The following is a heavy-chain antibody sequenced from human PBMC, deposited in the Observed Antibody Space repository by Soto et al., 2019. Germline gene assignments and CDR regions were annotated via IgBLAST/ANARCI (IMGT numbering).Heavy chain of an antibody. J-gene: IGHJ5*02. CDR1: GYTFTSYD. D-gene: IGHD6-13*01. CDR3: ARGTDSSSWYYITYNWFDP. CDR2: MNPNSGNT. Sequence: SVKVSCKASGYTFTSYDINWVRQATGQGLEWMGWMNPNSGNTGYAQKFQGRVTMTRNTSISTAYMELSSLRSEDTAVYYCARGTDSSSWYYITYNWFDPWGQGTLVTVSS. V-gene: IGHV1-8*01.